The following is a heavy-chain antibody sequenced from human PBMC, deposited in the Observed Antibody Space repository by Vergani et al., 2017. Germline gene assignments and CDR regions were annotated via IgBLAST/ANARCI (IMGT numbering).Heavy chain of an antibody. V-gene: IGHV3-21*01. CDR2: ISSSSSYI. CDR1: GFTFSSYA. D-gene: IGHD4-17*01. CDR3: ARDLFYGDYANFEY. Sequence: EVQLLESGGGLVQPGGSLRLSCAASGFTFSSYAMSWVRAAPGKGLEWVASISSSSSYIYYADSVRVRFTISRDNAKNSLYLQLNNLRAEDTAMYYCARDLFYGDYANFEYWGQGTLVTVSS. J-gene: IGHJ4*02.